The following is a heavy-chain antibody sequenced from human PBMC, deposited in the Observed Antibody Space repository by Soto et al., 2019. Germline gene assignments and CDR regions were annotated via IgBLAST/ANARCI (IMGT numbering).Heavy chain of an antibody. Sequence: QVQLVQSGAEVKKPGSSVKVSCKASGGSFTSYAFGWVRQAPGQGLEWVGGIIPIFGTPNYAQKFQGRVTISADRSTSTAYLDLSGLTSEDTAVYFCARDPRPHFGNWDTDVWFETWGQGTLVIVSS. CDR3: ARDPRPHFGNWDTDVWFET. J-gene: IGHJ5*02. CDR1: GGSFTSYA. D-gene: IGHD1-1*01. CDR2: IIPIFGTP. V-gene: IGHV1-69*06.